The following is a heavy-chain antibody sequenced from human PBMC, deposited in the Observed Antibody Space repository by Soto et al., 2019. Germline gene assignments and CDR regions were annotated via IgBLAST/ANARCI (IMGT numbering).Heavy chain of an antibody. CDR1: GFTFSSYS. V-gene: IGHV3-48*02. D-gene: IGHD3-3*01. CDR2: ISSSSSTI. CDR3: ARPYVLRFLEWSLSLNYGMDV. J-gene: IGHJ6*02. Sequence: PGGSLRLSCAASGFTFSSYSMNWVRQAPGKGLEWVSYISSSSSTIYYADSVKGRFTISRDNAKNSLYLQMNSLRDEDTAVYYCARPYVLRFLEWSLSLNYGMDVWGQGTTVTVSS.